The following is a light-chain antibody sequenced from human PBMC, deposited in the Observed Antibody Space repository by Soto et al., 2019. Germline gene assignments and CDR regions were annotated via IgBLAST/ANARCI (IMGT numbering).Light chain of an antibody. V-gene: IGKV1-5*03. CDR2: KAS. Sequence: DVEMTQSPSTLPTSIGDRVTINCRASQNVSNWLAWYQQKPGKAPKLLIYKASRLESGVPSRFSASGSGTDFTLTTNSLQSDDFATYFCQQYSKESTFGQGTTLQIK. J-gene: IGKJ2*01. CDR3: QQYSKEST. CDR1: QNVSNW.